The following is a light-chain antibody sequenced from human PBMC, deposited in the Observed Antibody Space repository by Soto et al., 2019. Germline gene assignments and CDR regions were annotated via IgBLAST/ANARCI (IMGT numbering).Light chain of an antibody. CDR3: QQRKSYPIT. CDR1: QDINTY. V-gene: IGKV1-9*01. J-gene: IGKJ5*01. CDR2: AAS. Sequence: DIQLTQSPSFLSASVGDRVTITCRASQDINTYLAWYQQKPRKAPKLLIFAASTLQNGVTSRFRGSGSGTEFTVTITSLQPEDFATYYCQQRKSYPITFGQGTRLEIK.